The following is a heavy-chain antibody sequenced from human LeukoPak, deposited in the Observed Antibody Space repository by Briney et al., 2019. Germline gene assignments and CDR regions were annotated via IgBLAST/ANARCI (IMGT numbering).Heavy chain of an antibody. V-gene: IGHV3-7*03. CDR2: IKQDGSGK. Sequence: GGSLRLSCAASGFTFSSYWMSWVRQAPGKGLEWVANIKQDGSGKYYVDSVKGRFSISRDNAKNSLYLQMNSLRAEDTAVYYCARDRYNYGYYYYYAMDIWGQGTTVTVSS. J-gene: IGHJ6*02. CDR3: ARDRYNYGYYYYYAMDI. D-gene: IGHD1-1*01. CDR1: GFTFSSYW.